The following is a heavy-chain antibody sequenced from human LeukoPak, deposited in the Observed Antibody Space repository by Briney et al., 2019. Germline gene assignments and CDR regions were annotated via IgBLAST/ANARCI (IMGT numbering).Heavy chain of an antibody. V-gene: IGHV1-69*13. J-gene: IGHJ3*02. CDR2: IVPIFGIA. Sequence: GASVKLSCKASGATFSSYAISWVRQAPGQRPEWMGGIVPIFGIANYAQKFQGRVTITADESTSTAYMELSSLRSEDTAVYYSARDTWLSDAFDIWGQGTMVTVSS. CDR1: GATFSSYA. D-gene: IGHD3-9*01. CDR3: ARDTWLSDAFDI.